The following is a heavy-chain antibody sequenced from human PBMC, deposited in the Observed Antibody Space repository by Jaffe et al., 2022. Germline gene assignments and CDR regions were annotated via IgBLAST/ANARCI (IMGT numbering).Heavy chain of an antibody. CDR2: IRYDGSNK. V-gene: IGHV3-30*02. D-gene: IGHD3-3*01. CDR3: ANLRFLEWLSPNWFDP. Sequence: QVQLVESGGGVVQPGGSLRLSCAASGFTFSSYGMHWVRQAPGKGLEWVAFIRYDGSNKYYADSVKGRFTISRDNSKNTLYLQMNSLRAEDTAVYYCANLRFLEWLSPNWFDPWGQGTLVTVSS. J-gene: IGHJ5*02. CDR1: GFTFSSYG.